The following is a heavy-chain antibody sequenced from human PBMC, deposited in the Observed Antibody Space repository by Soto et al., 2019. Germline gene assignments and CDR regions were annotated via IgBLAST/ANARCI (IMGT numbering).Heavy chain of an antibody. CDR2: ISGSGRTT. CDR1: GFTFSSYA. Sequence: PGGSLRLSCAASGFTFSSYAMSWVRQAPGKGLEWVSAISGSGRTTYYADSVKGRFTISRDNSKNTLYLQMNSLRADDTAVYYCAKDRGYCTSGECYTGDFGPWGQGTLVTVSS. J-gene: IGHJ5*02. D-gene: IGHD2-8*01. V-gene: IGHV3-23*01. CDR3: AKDRGYCTSGECYTGDFGP.